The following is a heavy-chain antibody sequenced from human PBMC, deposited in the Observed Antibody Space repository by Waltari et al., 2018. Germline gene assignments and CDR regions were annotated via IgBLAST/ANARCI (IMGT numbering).Heavy chain of an antibody. CDR2: IIPIFGTA. J-gene: IGHJ6*02. Sequence: QVQLVQSGAEVKKPGSSVKVSCKASGGPFSSYAISWVRQAPGQGLEWMGGIIPIFGTANYAQKFQGRVTITTDESTSTAYMELSSLRSEDTAVYYCARDGDYDILTGYEYYGMDVWGQGTTVTVSS. D-gene: IGHD3-9*01. CDR3: ARDGDYDILTGYEYYGMDV. V-gene: IGHV1-69*05. CDR1: GGPFSSYA.